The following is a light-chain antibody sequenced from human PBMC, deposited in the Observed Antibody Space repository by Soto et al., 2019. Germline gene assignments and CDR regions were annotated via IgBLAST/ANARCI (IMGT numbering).Light chain of an antibody. CDR2: DVS. V-gene: IGLV2-14*03. Sequence: QSALTQPASVSGSPGQSITISCTGASSDVGGFDHVSWYQQHPGKVPRLLIYDVSSRPSGVSDRFSGSKSGNTASLTISGLQAEDEADYYCTSSTTTNTSVFGTGPKVTVL. CDR3: TSSTTTNTSV. J-gene: IGLJ1*01. CDR1: SSDVGGFDH.